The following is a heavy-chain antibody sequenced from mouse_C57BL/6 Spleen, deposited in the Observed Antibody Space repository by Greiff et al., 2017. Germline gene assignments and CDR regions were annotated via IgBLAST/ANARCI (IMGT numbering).Heavy chain of an antibody. J-gene: IGHJ4*01. CDR1: GYSITSDY. CDR2: ISYSGST. Sequence: EVKLLESGPGLAKPSQTLSLTCSVPGYSITSDYWNWIRKFPGNKLEYMGYISYSGSTYYNPSLKSRNSITRDTSKNQYYLQLNSVTTEDTATDYCARRHYYAMDYWGQGTSVTVSS. CDR3: ARRHYYAMDY. V-gene: IGHV3-8*01.